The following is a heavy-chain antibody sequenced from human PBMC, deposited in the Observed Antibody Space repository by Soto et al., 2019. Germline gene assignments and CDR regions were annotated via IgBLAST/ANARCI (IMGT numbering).Heavy chain of an antibody. V-gene: IGHV1-69*12. Sequence: QVQLVQSGAEVKKPGSSVKVSCKASGGTFSSYAISWVRQAPGQGLEWMGGIIPIFGTANYAQKFQGRVTITADESTSTAYMELSSLRSEDTAVYYCASNGYCSGGSCSYPQYYYYGMDVWGQGTTVTVSS. CDR2: IIPIFGTA. CDR3: ASNGYCSGGSCSYPQYYYYGMDV. J-gene: IGHJ6*02. CDR1: GGTFSSYA. D-gene: IGHD2-15*01.